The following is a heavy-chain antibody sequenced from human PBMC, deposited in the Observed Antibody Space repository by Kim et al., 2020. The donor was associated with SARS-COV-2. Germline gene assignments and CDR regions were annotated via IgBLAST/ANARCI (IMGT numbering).Heavy chain of an antibody. CDR3: ARGDTIFGVVINAFDI. D-gene: IGHD3-3*01. V-gene: IGHV4-31*02. Sequence: SIKTRVTISVDTSKTQVSLKLSSVTAADTAVYYCARGDTIFGVVINAFDIWGQGTMVTVSS. J-gene: IGHJ3*02.